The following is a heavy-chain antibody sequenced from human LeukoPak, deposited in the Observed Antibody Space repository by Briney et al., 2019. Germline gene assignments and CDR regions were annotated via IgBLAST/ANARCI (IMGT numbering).Heavy chain of an antibody. CDR2: ISSSGSTI. D-gene: IGHD3-10*01. CDR1: GFTFSSYS. V-gene: IGHV3-48*04. J-gene: IGHJ4*02. Sequence: PGGSLRLSCAASGFTFSSYSMNWVRQAPGKGLEWVSYISSSGSTIYYADSVKGRFTISRDNAKNSLYLQMNSLRAEDTAVYYCARWSSGQFDYWGQGTLVTVSS. CDR3: ARWSSGQFDY.